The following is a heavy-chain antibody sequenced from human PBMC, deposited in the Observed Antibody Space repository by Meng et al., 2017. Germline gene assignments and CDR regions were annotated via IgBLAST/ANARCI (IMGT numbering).Heavy chain of an antibody. Sequence: LVHPPQPLTLTGTSSWFSLSTSGVGVGWIRQPPGKALEWLALIYRDDDKRYSPSLKSRLTITKDTSKNQVVLTMTNMDPVDTATYYCAHRRGDSREGWFDPWGQGTLVTVSS. CDR2: IYRDDDK. CDR1: WFSLSTSGVG. J-gene: IGHJ5*02. D-gene: IGHD2-21*02. V-gene: IGHV2-5*02. CDR3: AHRRGDSREGWFDP.